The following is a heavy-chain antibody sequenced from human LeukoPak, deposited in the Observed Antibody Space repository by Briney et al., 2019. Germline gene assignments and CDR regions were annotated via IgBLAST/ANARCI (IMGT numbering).Heavy chain of an antibody. CDR2: IITIFGTA. J-gene: IGHJ6*03. Sequence: SVKVSCKASGGTFSSYAISWVRQAPGQGLEWMGRIITIFGTANYAQKFQGRVTITTDESTSTAYMELSSLRSEDTAVYYCARDLGAPIVVVPAANYYYYMDVWGKGTTVTVSS. CDR1: GGTFSSYA. D-gene: IGHD2-2*01. CDR3: ARDLGAPIVVVPAANYYYYMDV. V-gene: IGHV1-69*05.